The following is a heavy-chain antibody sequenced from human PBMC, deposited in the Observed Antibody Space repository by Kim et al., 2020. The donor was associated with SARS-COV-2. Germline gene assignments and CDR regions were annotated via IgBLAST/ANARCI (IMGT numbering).Heavy chain of an antibody. CDR2: GST. D-gene: IGHD3-9*01. Sequence: GSTYSTPSLKSRVTISVDTSKNQFSLKLSSVTAADTAVYYCARQTGWFPSWGQGTMVTVSS. CDR3: ARQTGWFPS. J-gene: IGHJ3*01. V-gene: IGHV4-39*01.